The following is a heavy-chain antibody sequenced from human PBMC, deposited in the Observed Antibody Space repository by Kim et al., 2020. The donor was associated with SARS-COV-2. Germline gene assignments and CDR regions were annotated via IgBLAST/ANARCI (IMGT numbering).Heavy chain of an antibody. V-gene: IGHV1-69*01. Sequence: YAQKFQGRVTITADESTSTAYMELSSLRSEDTAVYYCARLKYSSSWYRDVWGQGTTVTVSS. CDR3: ARLKYSSSWYRDV. D-gene: IGHD6-13*01. J-gene: IGHJ6*02.